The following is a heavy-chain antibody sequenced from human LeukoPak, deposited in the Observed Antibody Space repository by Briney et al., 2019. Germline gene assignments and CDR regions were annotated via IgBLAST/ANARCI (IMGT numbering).Heavy chain of an antibody. V-gene: IGHV3-21*01. Sequence: SGESLRLSCAGSGCTFSSYSMNWVRQAPGKGLEWVSSISSSSSYIYYADSVKGRFTISRDNAKNSLYLQMNSLRAEDTAVYYCARVGYAVLHYFDYWGQGTLVTVSS. CDR1: GCTFSSYS. CDR3: ARVGYAVLHYFDY. CDR2: ISSSSSYI. D-gene: IGHD5-12*01. J-gene: IGHJ4*02.